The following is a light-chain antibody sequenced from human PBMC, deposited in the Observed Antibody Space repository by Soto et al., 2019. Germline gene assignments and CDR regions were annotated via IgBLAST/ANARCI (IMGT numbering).Light chain of an antibody. CDR3: QDYESYS. V-gene: IGKV1-5*01. J-gene: IGKJ2*01. CDR1: QSINNW. Sequence: DIQMTQSPSTLSASVGDRVTITCRASQSINNWLAWYQHKPGKAPKLLIYDASNLETGVPSRFSASGSGTEFTHIISGLQHDDVATYYYQDYESYSFGQGTKLDIK. CDR2: DAS.